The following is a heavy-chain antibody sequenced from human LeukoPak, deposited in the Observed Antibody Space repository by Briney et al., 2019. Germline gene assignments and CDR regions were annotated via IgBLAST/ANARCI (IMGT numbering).Heavy chain of an antibody. V-gene: IGHV4-34*01. CDR3: ARGGYSYGL. CDR1: GGSFSGYY. Sequence: PSETLSLTCAAYGGSFSGYYWSWIRQPPGKGLEWIGEINHSGSTNYNPSLKSRVTISVDTSKNQFSLKLSSVTAADTAVYYCARGGYSYGLWGQGTLVTVSS. J-gene: IGHJ4*02. D-gene: IGHD5-18*01. CDR2: INHSGST.